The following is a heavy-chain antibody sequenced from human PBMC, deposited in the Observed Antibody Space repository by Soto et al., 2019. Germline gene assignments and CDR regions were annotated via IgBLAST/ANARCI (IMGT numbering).Heavy chain of an antibody. D-gene: IGHD2-2*01. V-gene: IGHV3-7*01. Sequence: GGSLRLSCTASGFSFDTYWMSWVRQAPGKGLEWVATIRQDGSEKHYVNSVRGRFIISRDNAEMSLSLQMNSLGVEDATVYYCVRGCGRRSCPYFFDYWRQGALVTVSS. CDR1: GFSFDTYW. CDR3: VRGCGRRSCPYFFDY. J-gene: IGHJ4*02. CDR2: IRQDGSEK.